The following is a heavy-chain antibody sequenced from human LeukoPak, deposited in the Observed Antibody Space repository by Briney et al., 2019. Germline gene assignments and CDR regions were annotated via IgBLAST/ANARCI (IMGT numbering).Heavy chain of an antibody. CDR1: GFSLSTSGMC. D-gene: IGHD3-10*01. CDR2: IDWDDDK. Sequence: QTLSLTCTFSGFSLSTSGMCVSWIRQPPGKALEWLARIDWDDDKHYTTSLKTRLTISKDTSKNQVVLTMTNMDPVDTATYYCARISNGSGRRYFEYWGQGTLVTVSS. J-gene: IGHJ4*02. V-gene: IGHV2-70*11. CDR3: ARISNGSGRRYFEY.